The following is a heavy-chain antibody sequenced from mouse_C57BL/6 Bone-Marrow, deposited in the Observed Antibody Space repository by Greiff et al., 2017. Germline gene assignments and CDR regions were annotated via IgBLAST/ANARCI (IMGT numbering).Heavy chain of an antibody. CDR1: GYTFTSCW. J-gene: IGHJ1*03. Sequence: VQLQQSGAELAKPGASVKLSCKASGYTFTSCWMHWVKQRPGQGLEWIGYINPSSGYTKYNQKFKDKATLTADKSSSTAYMQLSSLTYEDSAVYYCAIEPLWYFDVWGTGTTVTVSS. CDR3: AIEPLWYFDV. CDR2: INPSSGYT. V-gene: IGHV1-7*01.